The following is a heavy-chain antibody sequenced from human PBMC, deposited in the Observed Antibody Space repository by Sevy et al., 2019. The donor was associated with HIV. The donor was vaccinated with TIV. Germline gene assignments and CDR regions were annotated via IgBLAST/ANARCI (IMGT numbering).Heavy chain of an antibody. Sequence: SETLSLTCSVSDGSISTDYWNWIRQPPGKGLELIGSIQHSWSTNYSPSLKSRVTISVDTSKNQFSLNLSSVTAADTAVYFCARGLALGYWGQGTLVTVSS. D-gene: IGHD3-3*02. J-gene: IGHJ4*02. CDR3: ARGLALGY. CDR2: IQHSWST. V-gene: IGHV4-59*13. CDR1: DGSISTDY.